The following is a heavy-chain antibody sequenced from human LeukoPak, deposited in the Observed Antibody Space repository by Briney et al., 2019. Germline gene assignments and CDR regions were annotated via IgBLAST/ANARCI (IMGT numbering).Heavy chain of an antibody. D-gene: IGHD6-19*01. CDR2: INPNSGGT. CDR3: ARTSGWYYYMDV. Sequence: ASVKVSCKASGYTFTGYYIHWVRQAPGQGLEWMGWINPNSGGTNYAQKFQGRVTMTRDTSISTAYMELSRLRSDDTAVYYCARTSGWYYYMDVWGKGTTVTISS. CDR1: GYTFTGYY. V-gene: IGHV1-2*02. J-gene: IGHJ6*03.